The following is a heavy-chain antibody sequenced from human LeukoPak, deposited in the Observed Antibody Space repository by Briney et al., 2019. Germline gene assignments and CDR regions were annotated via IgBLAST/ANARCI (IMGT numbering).Heavy chain of an antibody. V-gene: IGHV3-21*01. Sequence: GGSLRLSCAASGFTFSSYSMNWVRQAPGKGLEWVSSISSSSSYIYYADSVKGRFTISRDNAKNSLYLQMNSLRAEDTAVYYCAREQQLPGFGARDAFDIWGQGTMVTVSS. CDR1: GFTFSSYS. D-gene: IGHD6-13*01. J-gene: IGHJ3*02. CDR2: ISSSSSYI. CDR3: AREQQLPGFGARDAFDI.